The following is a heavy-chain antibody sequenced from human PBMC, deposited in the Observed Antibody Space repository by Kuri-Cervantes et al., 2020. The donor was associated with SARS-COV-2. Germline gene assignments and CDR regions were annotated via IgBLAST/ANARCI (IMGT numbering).Heavy chain of an antibody. D-gene: IGHD3-16*01. J-gene: IGHJ3*02. Sequence: GESLKISCAASGFTFSSYAMHWVRQAPGKGLEWVAAISYDGSNKYYADSVKGRFTISRDNSKNTLYLQMNSLRAEDTAVYYCAREWAGGAFDIWGQGTMVTVSS. CDR1: GFTFSSYA. CDR3: AREWAGGAFDI. CDR2: ISYDGSNK. V-gene: IGHV3-30-3*01.